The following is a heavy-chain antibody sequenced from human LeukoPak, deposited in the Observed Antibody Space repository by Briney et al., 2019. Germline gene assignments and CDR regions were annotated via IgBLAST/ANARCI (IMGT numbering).Heavy chain of an antibody. CDR3: AKNRRASGDYAGAFDY. J-gene: IGHJ4*02. Sequence: GGSLRLSCAASGFTFSRYSMSWVRQAPGKGLEWVSYISSSSSMYYAGSVKGRFTISGDNSKNTLYLQMNSLRTEDTAVYYCAKNRRASGDYAGAFDYWGQGTLVTVSS. D-gene: IGHD4-17*01. CDR1: GFTFSRYS. V-gene: IGHV3-48*01. CDR2: ISSSSSM.